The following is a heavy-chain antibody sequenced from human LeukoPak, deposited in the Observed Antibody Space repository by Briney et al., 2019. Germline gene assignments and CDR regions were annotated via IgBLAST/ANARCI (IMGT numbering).Heavy chain of an antibody. CDR3: ARGHEVGSASFTIAVVLNWFDP. CDR2: INPNSGYT. V-gene: IGHV1-2*02. J-gene: IGHJ5*02. Sequence: ASVKVSCKASGYTCTDYYMHWVRQAPGQGLEWMGWINPNSGYTNYAQKFQGRVTMTWDTSISTAYMELIRLRSDYTAAYNCARGHEVGSASFTIAVVLNWFDPWGQGTLVTVSS. D-gene: IGHD3-22*01. CDR1: GYTCTDYY.